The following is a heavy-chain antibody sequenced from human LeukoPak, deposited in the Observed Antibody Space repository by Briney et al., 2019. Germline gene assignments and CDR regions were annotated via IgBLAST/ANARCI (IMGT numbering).Heavy chain of an antibody. CDR3: ARRYYDFWSGYYPPDVVDY. Sequence: GGSLRLSCAASGFTFSSYAMSWVRQAPGKGLEWVSSISSSSSYIYYADSVKDRFTISRDNAKNSLYLQMNSLRAEDTAVYYCARRYYDFWSGYYPPDVVDYWGQGTTVTVSS. V-gene: IGHV3-21*01. J-gene: IGHJ6*02. CDR2: ISSSSSYI. D-gene: IGHD3-3*01. CDR1: GFTFSSYA.